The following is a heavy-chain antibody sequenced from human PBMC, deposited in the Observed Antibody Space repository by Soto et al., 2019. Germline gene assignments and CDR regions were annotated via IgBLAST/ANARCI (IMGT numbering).Heavy chain of an antibody. CDR2: IIPIFGTT. CDR3: AGYWPRDSSSFSRLYYGMAV. V-gene: IGHV1-69*06. J-gene: IGHJ6*02. Sequence: QVQLVQSGAEVKKPGSSVKVSCKASGGTTSSYAISWVRQAPGPGLEWMGGIIPIFGTTNYAQKFQGRVTITADKSTDTVYMKVSSLRSEDTAVYYCAGYWPRDSSSFSRLYYGMAVWGQGTTVTVSS. D-gene: IGHD6-6*01. CDR1: GGTTSSYA.